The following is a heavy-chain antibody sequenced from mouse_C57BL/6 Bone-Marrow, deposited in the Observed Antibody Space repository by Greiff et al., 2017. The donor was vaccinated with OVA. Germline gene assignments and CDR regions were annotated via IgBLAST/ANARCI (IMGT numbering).Heavy chain of an antibody. CDR2: IYPGSGST. D-gene: IGHD3-2*02. J-gene: IGHJ3*01. CDR3: ARSLTAQASFAY. V-gene: IGHV1-55*01. CDR1: GYTFTSYW. Sequence: QVHVKQPGAELVKPGASVKMSCKASGYTFTSYWITWVKQRPGQGLEWIGDIYPGSGSTNYNEKFKSKATLTVDTSSSTAYMQLSSLTSEDSAVYYCARSLTAQASFAYWGQGTLVTVSA.